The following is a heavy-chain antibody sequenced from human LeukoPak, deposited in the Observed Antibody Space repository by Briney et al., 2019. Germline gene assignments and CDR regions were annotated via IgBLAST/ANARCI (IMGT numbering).Heavy chain of an antibody. V-gene: IGHV1-2*02. J-gene: IGHJ3*02. CDR2: INPNNGGT. CDR3: ARGGDIVVVPTVCVFDI. D-gene: IGHD2-2*01. Sequence: ASVKVSCKASGYTFSGYYMHWVRQAPGQGLERMGWINPNNGGTNYAQKFQGRVTMTRDTSISSAYMELSRLRSDDTAVYYCARGGDIVVVPTVCVFDIWGQGTLVTVSS. CDR1: GYTFSGYY.